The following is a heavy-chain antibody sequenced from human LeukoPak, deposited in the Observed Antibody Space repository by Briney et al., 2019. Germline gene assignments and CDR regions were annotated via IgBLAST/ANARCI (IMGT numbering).Heavy chain of an antibody. J-gene: IGHJ3*02. Sequence: KPSETLSLTCTVSGGSISSYYWSWIRQPPGKGLEWIGYISYSGSTNFNPSLKSRVTISVDTSKNQFSLKLSSVTAADTAVYYCARVSHYYDSSGYYYVRAFDIWGQGTMVTVSS. CDR3: ARVSHYYDSSGYYYVRAFDI. CDR1: GGSISSYY. V-gene: IGHV4-59*12. D-gene: IGHD3-22*01. CDR2: ISYSGST.